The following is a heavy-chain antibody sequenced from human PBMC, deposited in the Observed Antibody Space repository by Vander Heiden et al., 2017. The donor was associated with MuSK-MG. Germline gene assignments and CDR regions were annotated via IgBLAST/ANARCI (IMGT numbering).Heavy chain of an antibody. D-gene: IGHD3-22*01. CDR3: AREDRSSGYHGSDAFDI. CDR2: IGAYNGNT. V-gene: IGHV1-18*01. J-gene: IGHJ3*02. CDR1: GYTCTSYG. Sequence: QVQPPQSGAEVKKPGASVKVSCKASGYTCTSYGISWVRQAPGQGLEWMGWIGAYNGNTNYAQKLQGRVTMTTDTSTSTAYMELRSLRSDDPAVYYCAREDRSSGYHGSDAFDIWSQGTMVTVSS.